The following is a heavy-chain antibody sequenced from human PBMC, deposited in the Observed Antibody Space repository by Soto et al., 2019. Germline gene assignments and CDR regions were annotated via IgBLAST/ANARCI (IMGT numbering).Heavy chain of an antibody. D-gene: IGHD3-10*01. CDR3: ARGRGHNWFDP. CDR1: GGSISSYY. V-gene: IGHV4-59*12. J-gene: IGHJ5*02. CDR2: IYYSGST. Sequence: SETLSLTCTVSGGSISSYYWSWIRQPPGKGLEWIGDIYYSGSTNYNPSLKSRVTISVDTSKNQFSLKLSSVTAADTAVYYCARGRGHNWFDPWGQGTLVTVSS.